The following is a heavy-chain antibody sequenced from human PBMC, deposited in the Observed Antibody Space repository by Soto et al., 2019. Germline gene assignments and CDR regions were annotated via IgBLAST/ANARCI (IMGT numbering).Heavy chain of an antibody. Sequence: GESLKISCKGSGYSFTSYWIGWVRQMPGKGLEWMGIIYPGDSDTRYSPSFQGQVTISADKSISTAYLQWSSLKASDTAMYYCARFAVVPATNDAFEIWGQGTLVTGSS. J-gene: IGHJ3*02. D-gene: IGHD2-2*01. CDR2: IYPGDSDT. CDR1: GYSFTSYW. V-gene: IGHV5-51*01. CDR3: ARFAVVPATNDAFEI.